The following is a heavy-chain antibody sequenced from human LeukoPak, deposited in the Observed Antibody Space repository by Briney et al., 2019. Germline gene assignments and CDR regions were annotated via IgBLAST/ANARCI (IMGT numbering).Heavy chain of an antibody. D-gene: IGHD3-22*01. CDR1: GGSISSFY. CDR3: ATDSSDFDY. V-gene: IGHV4-59*12. Sequence: PSETLSLTCTVSGGSISSFYWSWIRQPPGKGLEWIGYIYYSGSTYYNPSLKSRVTISVDTSKNQFSLKLSSVTAADTAVYYCATDSSDFDYWGQGTLVTVSS. J-gene: IGHJ4*02. CDR2: IYYSGST.